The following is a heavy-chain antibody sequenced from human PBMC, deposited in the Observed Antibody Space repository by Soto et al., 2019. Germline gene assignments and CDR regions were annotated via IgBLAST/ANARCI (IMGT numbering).Heavy chain of an antibody. CDR3: ARHAMQGSYYYGMDV. J-gene: IGHJ6*02. CDR2: IYPADSDT. Sequence: GESLKISCKGSEYSFKSFWIGWVRQMPGKGLEWMGVIYPADSDTRYSPSFQGQVTISADESISTAYLQWSSLKASDTAMYYCARHAMQGSYYYGMDVWGQGTTVTVSS. V-gene: IGHV5-51*01. CDR1: EYSFKSFW.